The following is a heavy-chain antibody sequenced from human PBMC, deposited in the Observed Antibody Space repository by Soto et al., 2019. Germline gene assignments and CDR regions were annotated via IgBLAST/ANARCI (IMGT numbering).Heavy chain of an antibody. CDR1: GFTFSTYW. CDR2: INSGGGTT. V-gene: IGHV3-74*01. Sequence: GSLRLSCAASGFTFSTYWMHWFRQAPGKGLVWVSRINSGGGTTTYADSVKGRFTISRDNAKNTLYLQMTNMDPVDTATYYCAHSAAAPGYCDSTSCLNWFDPWGQGTLVTVSS. J-gene: IGHJ5*02. CDR3: AHSAAAPGYCDSTSCLNWFDP. D-gene: IGHD2-2*01.